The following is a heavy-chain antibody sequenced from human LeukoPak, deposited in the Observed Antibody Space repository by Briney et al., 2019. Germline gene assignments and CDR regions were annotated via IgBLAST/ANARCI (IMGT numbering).Heavy chain of an antibody. Sequence: GGSLRLSCAASGFTFSSYWMPRVRQAPGKGLVWVSRINSDGSSITYADSVKGRFTISRDNAKNTLYLQMNSLRVEDTAVYYCAREGRVSGYDFDCWGQGTLVTVSS. D-gene: IGHD5-12*01. CDR1: GFTFSSYW. CDR2: INSDGSSI. J-gene: IGHJ4*02. V-gene: IGHV3-74*03. CDR3: AREGRVSGYDFDC.